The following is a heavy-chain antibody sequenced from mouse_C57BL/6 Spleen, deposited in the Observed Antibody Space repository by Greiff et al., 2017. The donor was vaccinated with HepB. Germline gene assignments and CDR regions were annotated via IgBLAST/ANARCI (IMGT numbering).Heavy chain of an antibody. V-gene: IGHV1-69*01. CDR2: IDPSDSYT. J-gene: IGHJ4*01. CDR1: GYTFTSYW. Sequence: QVQLQQPGAELVMPGASVKLSCKASGYTFTSYWMHWVKQRPGQGLEWIGEIDPSDSYTNYNQKFKGKSTLTVDKSSSTAYMQLGSLTSEDSAVYYCARKAMDYWGQGTSVTVSS. CDR3: ARKAMDY.